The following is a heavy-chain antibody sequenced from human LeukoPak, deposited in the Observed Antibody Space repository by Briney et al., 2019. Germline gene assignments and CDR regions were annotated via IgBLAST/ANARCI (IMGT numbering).Heavy chain of an antibody. CDR1: GFTFSSCA. CDR3: AKDGGGYEPFDY. J-gene: IGHJ4*02. Sequence: QTGGSLRLSCAASGFTFSSCAMSWVRQAPGKGLEWVSAISGSGGSTYYADSVKGRFTISRDNSKNTLYLQMNSLRAEDTAVYYCAKDGGGYEPFDYWGQGTLVTVSS. D-gene: IGHD5-12*01. CDR2: ISGSGGST. V-gene: IGHV3-23*01.